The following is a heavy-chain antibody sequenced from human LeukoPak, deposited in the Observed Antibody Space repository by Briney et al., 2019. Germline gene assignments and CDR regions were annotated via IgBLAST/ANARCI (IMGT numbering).Heavy chain of an antibody. J-gene: IGHJ4*02. CDR3: KSGIVATIGDY. D-gene: IGHD5-12*01. Sequence: GSLRLSCAASGFTFSRHWMHWVRQAPGKGLVWVSRINSDGSSTSYADSVKGRFTISRDNAKNTLYLQMNSLRAEDTAVYYCKSGIVATIGDYWGQGTLVTASS. CDR1: GFTFSRHW. CDR2: INSDGSST. V-gene: IGHV3-74*01.